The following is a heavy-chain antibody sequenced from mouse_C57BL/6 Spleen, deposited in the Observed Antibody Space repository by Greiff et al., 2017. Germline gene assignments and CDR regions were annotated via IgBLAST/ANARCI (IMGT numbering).Heavy chain of an antibody. V-gene: IGHV1-64*01. D-gene: IGHD3-2*02. CDR1: GYTFTSYW. CDR2: IHPNSGST. CDR3: ARFGSSGYAWFAY. Sequence: VKLVESGAELVKPGASVKLSCKASGYTFTSYWMHWVKQRPGQGLEWIGMIHPNSGSTNYNEKFKSKATLTVDKSSSTAYMQLSSLTSEDSAVYYCARFGSSGYAWFAYWGQGTLVTVSA. J-gene: IGHJ3*01.